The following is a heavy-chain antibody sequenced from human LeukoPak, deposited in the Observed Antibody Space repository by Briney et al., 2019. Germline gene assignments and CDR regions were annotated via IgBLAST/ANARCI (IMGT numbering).Heavy chain of an antibody. CDR2: ISATGDST. V-gene: IGHV3-23*01. Sequence: GGSLRLSCAASGFTFSSYGMSWVRQAPGKGLEWVSTISATGDSTYYADSVKGRFTISRDNSKNTLYLQMNSLRAEDTAVYYCASQVLRYFDWLPLDHDAFDIWGQGTMVTVSS. J-gene: IGHJ3*02. CDR1: GFTFSSYG. CDR3: ASQVLRYFDWLPLDHDAFDI. D-gene: IGHD3-9*01.